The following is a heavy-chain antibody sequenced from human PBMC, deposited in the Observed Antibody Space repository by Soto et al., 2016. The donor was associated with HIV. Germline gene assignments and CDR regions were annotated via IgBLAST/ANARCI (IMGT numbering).Heavy chain of an antibody. CDR3: TTGGYTYGMHNDAFDI. J-gene: IGHJ3*02. D-gene: IGHD5-18*01. CDR2: IKSKNDGGTI. Sequence: EVQLVESGGGLVKPGGSLRLSCAASGITFSKAWMSWVRQAPGKGLEWIGRIKSKNDGGTIDYAAPVKGRITISRDDSRNTLFLQVNSLKIEDTAVYYCTTGGYTYGMHNDAFDIWGQGTMVTVS. V-gene: IGHV3-15*01. CDR1: GITFSKAW.